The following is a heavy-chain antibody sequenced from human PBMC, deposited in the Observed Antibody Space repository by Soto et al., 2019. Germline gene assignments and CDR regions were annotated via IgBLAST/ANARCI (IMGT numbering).Heavy chain of an antibody. D-gene: IGHD4-17*01. CDR1: GGTFSSYA. CDR2: LIPIFGTA. J-gene: IGHJ5*02. CDR3: ERDQKGLNWCDP. Sequence: QVQLVQSGAAVKKPGSSVKVSCKASGGTFSSYAISWVRQAPGQGLEWMGGLIPIFGTANYAQKFQGRVTINADKATSTAYIEPSSRRSEDTAVYYFERDQKGLNWCDPWGQGTLVTVSS. V-gene: IGHV1-69*06.